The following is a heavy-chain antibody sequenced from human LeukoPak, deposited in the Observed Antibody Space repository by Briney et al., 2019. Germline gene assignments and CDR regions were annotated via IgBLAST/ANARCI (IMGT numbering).Heavy chain of an antibody. CDR2: IYHSGCT. Sequence: SETLCLTCAVSGYSMRSGYYWDWIRQPPGKGLKWSGSIYHSGCTYYNPSLKSRVTISVDTSKNQFSLNLSSVTAADTAVYYCASRSYSYGYNYWGQGNLVTVSS. D-gene: IGHD5-18*01. V-gene: IGHV4-38-2*01. J-gene: IGHJ4*02. CDR1: GYSMRSGYY. CDR3: ASRSYSYGYNY.